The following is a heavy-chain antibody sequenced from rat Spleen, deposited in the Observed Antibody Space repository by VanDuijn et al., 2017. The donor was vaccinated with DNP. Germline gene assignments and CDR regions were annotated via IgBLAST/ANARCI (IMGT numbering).Heavy chain of an antibody. CDR1: GFTFSNYG. Sequence: EVQLVESGGGLVQPGRSLKLSCAASGFTFSNYGMAWVRQTPTKGLEWVTSISTVGGTPYYRDSVKGRFTISRDNAKSTLYLQIHSLRSEDTATYYCARPVQWYFDYWGQGVMVTVSS. CDR2: ISTVGGTP. D-gene: IGHD1-1*01. CDR3: ARPVQWYFDY. V-gene: IGHV5S13*01. J-gene: IGHJ2*01.